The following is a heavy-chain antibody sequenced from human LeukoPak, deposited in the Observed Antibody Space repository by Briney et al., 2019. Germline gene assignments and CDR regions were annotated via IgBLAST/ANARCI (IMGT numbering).Heavy chain of an antibody. V-gene: IGHV3-48*03. Sequence: PGGSLRLSCAASGFIFNSYEMNWVRQSPGKGLEWLAYIRGSGHTIYYADSEKGRFTISRDNAKNSLYLQVNSLRGEDTGVYFCARGPRPYSSAWYHFDFWGQGTLVTVSS. CDR1: GFIFNSYE. CDR2: IRGSGHTI. D-gene: IGHD6-19*01. J-gene: IGHJ4*02. CDR3: ARGPRPYSSAWYHFDF.